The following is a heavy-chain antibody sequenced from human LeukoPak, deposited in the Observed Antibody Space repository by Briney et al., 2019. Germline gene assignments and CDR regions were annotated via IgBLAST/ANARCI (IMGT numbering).Heavy chain of an antibody. Sequence: PGGSLRLSCAASGFTFSSYSMNWVRQAPGKGLEWVSSISSSSSYIYYADSVKGRFTISRDNAKNSLYLQMNSLRAEDTAVYYCARDSYYYGSGSYYKPLQWVGAFDIWGQGTMVTVSS. D-gene: IGHD3-10*01. V-gene: IGHV3-21*01. CDR2: ISSSSSYI. CDR3: ARDSYYYGSGSYYKPLQWVGAFDI. J-gene: IGHJ3*02. CDR1: GFTFSSYS.